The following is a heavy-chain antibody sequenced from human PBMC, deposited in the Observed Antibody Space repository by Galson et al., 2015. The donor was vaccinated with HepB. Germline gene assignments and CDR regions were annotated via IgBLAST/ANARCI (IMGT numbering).Heavy chain of an antibody. D-gene: IGHD3-22*01. Sequence: SVKVSCKASGGTFSSYAISWVRQAPGQGLEWMGGIIPIFGTANYAQKFQGRVTITADKSTSTAYMELSSLRSEDTAVYYCARSRDYYDSSGYPSDYYYGMDVWGQGTTVTVSS. CDR3: ARSRDYYDSSGYPSDYYYGMDV. V-gene: IGHV1-69*06. CDR2: IIPIFGTA. J-gene: IGHJ6*02. CDR1: GGTFSSYA.